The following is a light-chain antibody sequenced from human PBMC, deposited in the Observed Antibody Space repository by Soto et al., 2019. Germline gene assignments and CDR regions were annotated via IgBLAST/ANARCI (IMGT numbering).Light chain of an antibody. J-gene: IGKJ1*01. CDR2: GAS. CDR1: QSGRSSY. V-gene: IGKV3-20*01. Sequence: PATPSLSQGEEATLSCRASQSGRSSYLAWYQQKPGQAPSLLIYGASRRATGIPDRFSGIGAGTDIALTIGILEPEDFAVYYCQQYKICPRTFGQGTKVDIK. CDR3: QQYKICPRT.